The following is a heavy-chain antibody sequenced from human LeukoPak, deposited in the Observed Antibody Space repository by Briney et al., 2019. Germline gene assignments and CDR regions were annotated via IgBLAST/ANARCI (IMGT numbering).Heavy chain of an antibody. V-gene: IGHV4-34*01. J-gene: IGHJ4*02. CDR2: INHSGST. CDR1: GGSFSGYY. D-gene: IGHD1-26*01. Sequence: SETLSLTCAVYGGSFSGYYWSWIRQPPGKGLEWIGEINHSGSTNYNPPLKSRVTISVDTSKNQFSLKLSSVTAADTAVYYCARARPRYRDYWGQGTLVTVSS. CDR3: ARARPRYRDY.